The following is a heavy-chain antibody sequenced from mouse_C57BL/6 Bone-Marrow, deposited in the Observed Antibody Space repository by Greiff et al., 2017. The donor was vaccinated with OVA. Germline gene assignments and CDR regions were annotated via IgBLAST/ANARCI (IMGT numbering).Heavy chain of an antibody. CDR2: IDPENGDT. J-gene: IGHJ2*01. CDR1: GFNIKDDY. Sequence: VQLQQSGAELVRPGASVTLSCTASGFNIKDDYMHWVKQRPEQGLEWIGWIDPENGDTEYASKFQGKATITADTSSNTAYLQLSSLTSEDTAVYYCTTGGYFDYWGQGTTLTVSS. CDR3: TTGGYFDY. V-gene: IGHV14-4*01.